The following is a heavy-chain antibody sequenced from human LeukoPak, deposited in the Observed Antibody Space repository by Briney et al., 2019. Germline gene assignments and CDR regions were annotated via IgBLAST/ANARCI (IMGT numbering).Heavy chain of an antibody. J-gene: IGHJ6*02. Sequence: GGSLRLSCAASGFTVSSNYMSWVRQAPGQGLEWVSVIYSGGSTYYADSVKGRFTISRDNSKNTLYLQMNSLRAEVTAVYYCARILRFLEMDVWGQGTTVTVSS. D-gene: IGHD3-3*01. CDR2: IYSGGST. CDR1: GFTVSSNY. CDR3: ARILRFLEMDV. V-gene: IGHV3-66*01.